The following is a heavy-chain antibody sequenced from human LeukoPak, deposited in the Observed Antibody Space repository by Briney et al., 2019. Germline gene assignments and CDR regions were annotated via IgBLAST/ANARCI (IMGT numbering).Heavy chain of an antibody. J-gene: IGHJ4*02. V-gene: IGHV4-4*02. CDR1: GGYISSFYW. D-gene: IGHD2-8*02. Sequence: SGTLSLTCAVSGGYISSFYWWSWVRQPPGKGLEWIGEIYHSGTTNSNPSLKSRVAISVDKSNNQFSLKLSSVTAADTAVYYCARVPRGYWWGTDYWGQGTLVTVSS. CDR2: IYHSGTT. CDR3: ARVPRGYWWGTDY.